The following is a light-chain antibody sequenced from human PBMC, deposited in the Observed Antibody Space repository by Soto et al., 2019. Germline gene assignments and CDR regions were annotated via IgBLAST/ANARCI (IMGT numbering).Light chain of an antibody. CDR1: SSDVGGHNS. CDR2: NVS. CDR3: TSYTSSSTYV. Sequence: QSVLTQPASVSGSPGQSITISCTGTSSDVGGHNSVSWYQQHPGKAPKLMIYNVSNRPSGASNRFSGSKSGNTASLTISGLLAEDEADYYCTSYTSSSTYVFRAGTKLTVL. V-gene: IGLV2-14*01. J-gene: IGLJ1*01.